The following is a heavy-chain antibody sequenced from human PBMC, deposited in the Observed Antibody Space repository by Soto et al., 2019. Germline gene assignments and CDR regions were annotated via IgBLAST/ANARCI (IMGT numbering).Heavy chain of an antibody. CDR3: ARERQRTTRFAPNYEGNWFDP. D-gene: IGHD1-7*01. CDR2: INAGNGNT. V-gene: IGHV1-3*01. Sequence: QVQLVQSGAEVKKPGASVKVSCKASGYTFTSYAMHWVRQAPGQRLEWMGWINAGNGNTKYSQKFQGRVTITRDTSASTAYMELSSLRSEDTAVYYCARERQRTTRFAPNYEGNWFDPWGQGTLVTVSS. CDR1: GYTFTSYA. J-gene: IGHJ5*02.